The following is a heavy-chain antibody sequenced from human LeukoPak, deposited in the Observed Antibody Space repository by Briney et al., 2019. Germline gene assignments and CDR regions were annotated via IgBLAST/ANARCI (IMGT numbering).Heavy chain of an antibody. D-gene: IGHD2-2*01. CDR2: ISYRGST. CDR1: GGSISSGGNS. Sequence: SETLSLTCAVSGGSISSGGNSWTWIRQHPGKGLEWIGYISYRGSTYYNPPLKSRVTISVDTSKSQLSLKVTSVTAADTAVYYCARTPIGYCSSTTCYGGASDIWGQGTLVTVSS. J-gene: IGHJ3*02. CDR3: ARTPIGYCSSTTCYGGASDI. V-gene: IGHV4-31*11.